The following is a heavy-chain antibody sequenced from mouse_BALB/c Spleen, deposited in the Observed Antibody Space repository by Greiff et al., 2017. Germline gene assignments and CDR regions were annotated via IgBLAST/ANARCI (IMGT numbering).Heavy chain of an antibody. CDR1: GFTFNTYA. D-gene: IGHD2-10*01. V-gene: IGHV10-1*02. CDR2: IRSKSNNYAT. CDR3: VSSYYGSSYYAMDY. Sequence: EVKLVESGGGLVQPKGSLKLSCAASGFTFNTYAMNWVRQAPGKGLEWVARIRSKSNNYATYYADSVKDRFTISRDDSQSMLYLQMNNLKTEDTAMYYCVSSYYGSSYYAMDYWGQGTSVTVSS. J-gene: IGHJ4*01.